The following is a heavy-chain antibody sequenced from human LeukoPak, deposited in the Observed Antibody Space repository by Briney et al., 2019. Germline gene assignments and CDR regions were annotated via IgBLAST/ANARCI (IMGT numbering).Heavy chain of an antibody. D-gene: IGHD3-16*01. CDR1: DDSISDYY. CDR3: TRGAGWLIDY. CDR2: FHNSGTS. V-gene: IGHV4-59*01. J-gene: IGHJ4*02. Sequence: SETLSLTCTVSDDSISDYYRGWIWQPPGKGLEWIGYFHNSGTSTYNPSLKSRVTISADTSKNQFSLKLNSLTTADTAVYYCTRGAGWLIDYWGQGILVTVSS.